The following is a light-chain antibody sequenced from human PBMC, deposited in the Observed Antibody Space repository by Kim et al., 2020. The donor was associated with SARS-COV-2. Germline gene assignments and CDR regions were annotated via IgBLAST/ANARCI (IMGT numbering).Light chain of an antibody. CDR2: DVS. J-gene: IGLJ2*01. V-gene: IGLV2-14*03. CDR1: SSDVGGYNF. CDR3: NSYTSSSTPV. Sequence: QSALTQPASVSGSQGQSITISCTGTSSDVGGYNFVSWYQQHPGKPPKLMIYDVSNRPSGVSNRFSGSKSGNTASLTISGLQAEDEADYYCNSYTSSSTPVFGGGTKLTVL.